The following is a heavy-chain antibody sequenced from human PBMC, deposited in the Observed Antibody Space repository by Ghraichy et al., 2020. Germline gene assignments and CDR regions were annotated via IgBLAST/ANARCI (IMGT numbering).Heavy chain of an antibody. V-gene: IGHV4-34*01. Sequence: SETLSLTCAVYGGSFSGYYWSWIRQPPGKGLEWIGEINHSGSTNYNPSLKSRVTISVDTSKNQFSLKLSSVTAADTAVYYCARGEGIVVAWFDPWGQGTLVTVSS. D-gene: IGHD2-15*01. CDR2: INHSGST. J-gene: IGHJ5*02. CDR3: ARGEGIVVAWFDP. CDR1: GGSFSGYY.